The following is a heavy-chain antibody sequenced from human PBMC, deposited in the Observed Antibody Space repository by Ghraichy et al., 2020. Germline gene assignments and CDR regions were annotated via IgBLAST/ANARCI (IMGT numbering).Heavy chain of an antibody. CDR3: ARHGYRTYCGTGCFSDYFDY. V-gene: IGHV4-59*08. D-gene: IGHD2-21*02. CDR2: IYDNGNT. CDR1: GGFISGHY. J-gene: IGHJ4*02. Sequence: SCTVSGGFISGHYWSWIRQSPGKRLEWIGYIYDNGNTNYNPSLKSRVSMSVDSSRNQISLRLNSMTAADTAVFYCARHGYRTYCGTGCFSDYFDYWGQGALVTVSS.